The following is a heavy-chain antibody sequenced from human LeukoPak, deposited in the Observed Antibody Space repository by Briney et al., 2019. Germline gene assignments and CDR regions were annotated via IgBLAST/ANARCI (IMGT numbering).Heavy chain of an antibody. CDR1: GGSFSGYY. J-gene: IGHJ5*02. D-gene: IGHD1-1*01. V-gene: IGHV4-34*01. CDR2: INHSGST. Sequence: SETLSLTCAVYGGSFSGYYWSWIRQPPGKGLEWIGEINHSGSTNYNPSLKSRVTISIHTSKNQFSLTLNSVTAADTALYYCARHVVTRRPPGATKRTWFDPWGQGTLVTVSS. CDR3: ARHVVTRRPPGATKRTWFDP.